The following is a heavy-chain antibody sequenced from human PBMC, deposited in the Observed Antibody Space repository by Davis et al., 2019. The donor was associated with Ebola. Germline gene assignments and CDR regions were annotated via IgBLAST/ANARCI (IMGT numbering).Heavy chain of an antibody. D-gene: IGHD5-12*01. J-gene: IGHJ5*02. Sequence: MPSETLSLTCTVSGGSISSYYWSWIRQPPGKGLEWIGYIYYSGSTNYNPSLKSRVTISVDTSKNQFSLKLSSVIVADTAVYYCARGYTGWFDPWGQGTLVTVSS. CDR1: GGSISSYY. CDR2: IYYSGST. CDR3: ARGYTGWFDP. V-gene: IGHV4-59*12.